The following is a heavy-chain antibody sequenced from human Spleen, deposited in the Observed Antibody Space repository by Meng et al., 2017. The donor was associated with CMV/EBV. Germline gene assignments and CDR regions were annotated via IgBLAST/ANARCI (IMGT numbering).Heavy chain of an antibody. CDR2: ISSSSSYI. CDR3: ARDLHCSSTSCSLGAFDI. D-gene: IGHD2-2*01. CDR1: GFTFSSYD. J-gene: IGHJ3*02. Sequence: LSLTCAASGFTFSSYDMHWVRQAPGKGLEWVSSISSSSSYIYYADSVKGRFTISRDNAKNSLYLQMNSLRAEDTAVYYCARDLHCSSTSCSLGAFDIWGQGTMVTVSS. V-gene: IGHV3-21*01.